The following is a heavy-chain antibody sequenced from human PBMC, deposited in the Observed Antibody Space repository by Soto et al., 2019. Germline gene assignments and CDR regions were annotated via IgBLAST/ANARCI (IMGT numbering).Heavy chain of an antibody. CDR3: ARGDTALVTLEDY. CDR1: GYTFTNYY. J-gene: IGHJ4*02. V-gene: IGHV1-46*01. D-gene: IGHD5-18*01. CDR2: INPGGGTT. Sequence: QVQLVQSGAEVKKPGASVKVSCKASGYTFTNYYMHWVRQAPGQGLEWMGIINPGGGTTSYAQKFQGRVTMTRDMSTSTVYMELSSLRSEDTAVYYCARGDTALVTLEDYWGQGTLVTVSS.